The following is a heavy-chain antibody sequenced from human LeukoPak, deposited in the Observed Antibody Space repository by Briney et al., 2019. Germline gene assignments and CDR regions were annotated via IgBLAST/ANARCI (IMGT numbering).Heavy chain of an antibody. Sequence: GGSLRLSCAASGFTFSSYSMNWVRQAPGKGLEWVSSISSSSSYIYYADSVKGRFTISRDNAKNSLYLQMNSLRAEGTAVYYCARAYYDSSGYPCGVDYWGQGTLVTVSS. J-gene: IGHJ4*02. CDR2: ISSSSSYI. CDR1: GFTFSSYS. D-gene: IGHD3-22*01. V-gene: IGHV3-21*01. CDR3: ARAYYDSSGYPCGVDY.